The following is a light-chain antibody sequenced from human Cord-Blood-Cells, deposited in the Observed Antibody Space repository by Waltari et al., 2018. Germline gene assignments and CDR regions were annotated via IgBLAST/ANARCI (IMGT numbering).Light chain of an antibody. CDR3: YSAADNNWV. CDR1: VLAKKY. V-gene: IGLV3-27*01. J-gene: IGLJ3*02. CDR2: KDS. Sequence: SYELTQPSSVSVSPGQTARITCSGDVLAKKYARWFQQKPGQAPVLVIYKDSERPSGIPERSSGSSSGTKVTLTISGAQVEDEADDYCYSAADNNWVFGGGTKLTVL.